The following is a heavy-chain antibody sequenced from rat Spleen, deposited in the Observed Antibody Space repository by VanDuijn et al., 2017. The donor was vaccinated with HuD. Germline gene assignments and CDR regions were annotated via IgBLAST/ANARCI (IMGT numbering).Heavy chain of an antibody. J-gene: IGHJ2*01. D-gene: IGHD1-7*01. Sequence: EVQLVESGGGLVKPERSLKLSCAVSGFSFSNYYMAWVRQAPTKGLEWVASISPSGGTTYYLDSVRGRFTISRDNAETTLYLQMDSLKSVDTATYYCATGYYGYPNPFIYWGQGVMVTVPS. CDR1: GFSFSNYY. CDR3: ATGYYGYPNPFIY. CDR2: ISPSGGTT. V-gene: IGHV5-25*01.